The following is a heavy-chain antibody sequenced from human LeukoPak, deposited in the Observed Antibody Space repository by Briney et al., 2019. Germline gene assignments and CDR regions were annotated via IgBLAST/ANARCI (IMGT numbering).Heavy chain of an antibody. CDR3: ARDVRERGSSGYYFQDAFDI. D-gene: IGHD3-22*01. V-gene: IGHV4-31*03. J-gene: IGHJ3*02. CDR2: IYYSGST. CDR1: GGSISSGGYY. Sequence: SETLSLTCTVSGGSISSGGYYWSWIRQHPGKGLEWIGYIYYSGSTYYNPSLKSRVTISVDTSKNQFSLKLSSVTAADTAVYYCARDVRERGSSGYYFQDAFDIWGQGTMVTVSS.